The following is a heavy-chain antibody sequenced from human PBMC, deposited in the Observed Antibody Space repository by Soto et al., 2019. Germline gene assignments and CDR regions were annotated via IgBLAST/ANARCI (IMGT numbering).Heavy chain of an antibody. CDR3: ARDRISSNYYYGMDV. D-gene: IGHD3-10*01. V-gene: IGHV3-30-3*01. J-gene: IGHJ6*04. CDR1: GFTFSSYA. CDR2: ISYDGSNK. Sequence: GGSLRLSCAASGFTFSSYAMHWVRQAPGKGLEWVAVISYDGSNKYYADSVKGRFTISRDNSKNTLYLQMNSLRAEDTAVYYCARDRISSNYYYGMDVWGEGTTVTVSS.